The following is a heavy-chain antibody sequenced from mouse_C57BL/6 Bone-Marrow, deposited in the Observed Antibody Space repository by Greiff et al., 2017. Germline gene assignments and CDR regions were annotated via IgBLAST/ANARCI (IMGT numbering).Heavy chain of an antibody. J-gene: IGHJ1*03. D-gene: IGHD1-1*01. CDR3: ARSPPYYYDSSSGWYFDV. Sequence: QVQLQQSGAELVRPGTSVKMSCKASGYTFTNYWIGWAKQRPGHGLEWIGDIYPGGGYTNYNEKFKGKATLTADKSSSTAYMQFSSLTSEDSAIYYCARSPPYYYDSSSGWYFDVWGTGTTVTVSA. CDR2: IYPGGGYT. CDR1: GYTFTNYW. V-gene: IGHV1-63*01.